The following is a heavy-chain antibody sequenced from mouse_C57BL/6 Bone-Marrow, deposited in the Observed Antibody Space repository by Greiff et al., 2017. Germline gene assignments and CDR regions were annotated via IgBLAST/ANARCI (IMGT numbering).Heavy chain of an antibody. CDR3: TGLLYPRYFDY. V-gene: IGHV14-4*01. CDR2: IDPENGDT. CDR1: GFNIKDDY. Sequence: EVQLQESGAELVRPGASVKLSCTASGFNIKDDYMHWVKQRPEQGLEWIGWIDPENGDTEYASKFQGKATITADTSSNTAYLQLSSLTSEDTAVYSCTGLLYPRYFDYWGQGTTLTVSS. J-gene: IGHJ2*01. D-gene: IGHD2-1*01.